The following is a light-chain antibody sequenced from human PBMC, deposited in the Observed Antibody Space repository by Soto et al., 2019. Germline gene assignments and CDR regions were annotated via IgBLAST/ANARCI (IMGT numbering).Light chain of an antibody. Sequence: QPVMTQSPSASASLGASVTLTCTLSSGHSSYVIAWHQQQPEKGPRYLMKLNSDGSHSNGDGIPDRFSGSSSGAERYLTISSLQSDDEADYYCQTWGSGNVVCGGGTQLTVL. J-gene: IGLJ2*01. CDR1: SGHSSYV. V-gene: IGLV4-69*01. CDR2: LNSDGSH. CDR3: QTWGSGNVV.